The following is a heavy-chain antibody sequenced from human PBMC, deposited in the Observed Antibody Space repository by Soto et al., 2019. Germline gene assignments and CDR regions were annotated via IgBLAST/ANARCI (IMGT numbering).Heavy chain of an antibody. J-gene: IGHJ4*02. CDR3: AKSGPGPSGWA. CDR1: GFTVSSYA. CDR2: ISGSGGST. V-gene: IGHV3-23*01. Sequence: PRLSCAASGFTVSSYAMSWVRQAPGKGLEWVSAISGSGGSTYYADSVKGRFTISRDNSKDTLYLQMNSLRAEDTAVYYCAKSGPGPSGWAWGQGTLVTAPQ. D-gene: IGHD6-19*01.